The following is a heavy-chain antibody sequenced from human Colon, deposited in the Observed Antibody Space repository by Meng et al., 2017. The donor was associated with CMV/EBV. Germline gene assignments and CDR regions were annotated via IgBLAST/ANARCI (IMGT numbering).Heavy chain of an antibody. CDR3: ARGSVIASAVSFDH. D-gene: IGHD2-21*01. V-gene: IGHV4-30-4*01. J-gene: IGHJ4*02. CDR2: IYTGGSA. CDR1: GGSVDSGGYY. Sequence: SGGSVDSGGYYWSWIRQAPGKGLQWLGHIYTGGSAYSNPSLKSRLSISLDTSKNQFSPSLRSVTAADTAVYYCARGSVIASAVSFDHWGQGTLVTVSS.